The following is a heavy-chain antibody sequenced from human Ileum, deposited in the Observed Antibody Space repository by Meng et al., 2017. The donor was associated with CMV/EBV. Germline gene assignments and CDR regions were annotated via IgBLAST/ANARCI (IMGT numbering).Heavy chain of an antibody. CDR2: ISSSSSYI. CDR1: GFTFSSYS. J-gene: IGHJ4*02. D-gene: IGHD6-13*01. V-gene: IGHV3-21*01. Sequence: SGFTFSSYSMNWVRQAPGKGLEWVSSISSSSSYIYYADSVKGRFTISRDNAKNSLYLQMNSLRAEDTAVYYCARDSSFIAAAGHVFDYWGQGTLVTVSS. CDR3: ARDSSFIAAAGHVFDY.